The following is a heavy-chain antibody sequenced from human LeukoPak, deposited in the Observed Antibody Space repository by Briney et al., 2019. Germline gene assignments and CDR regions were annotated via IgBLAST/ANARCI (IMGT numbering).Heavy chain of an antibody. CDR2: INHSGST. Sequence: GSLRLSCAASGFTFSSYSMNWIRKPPPKGLERNGEINHSGSTNYNPSPNSQVPISVDTSKNQFPLTLNLVTAADTALYYCSRGVGGDRPSHAQITFDYWGQGTLVTVSS. CDR1: GFTFSSYS. J-gene: IGHJ4*02. V-gene: IGHV4-34*01. CDR3: SRGVGGDRPSHAQITFDY. D-gene: IGHD2-21*02.